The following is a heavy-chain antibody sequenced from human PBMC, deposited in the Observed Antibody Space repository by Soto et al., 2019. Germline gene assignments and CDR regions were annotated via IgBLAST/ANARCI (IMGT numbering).Heavy chain of an antibody. CDR3: ESDCFTGTCIAVDGTYFQH. V-gene: IGHV1-18*01. CDR1: GYTFTSYG. J-gene: IGHJ1*01. CDR2: ISAYNGNT. D-gene: IGHD6-19*01. Sequence: QVQLVQSGAEVKKPGASVKVSCKASGYTFTSYGISWVRQAPGQGLEWMGWISAYNGNTNYAQKLQGRVTMTTDTSTSTSYIELRSVRADDTAVYYCESDCFTGTCIAVDGTYFQHWGQGTMVTVT.